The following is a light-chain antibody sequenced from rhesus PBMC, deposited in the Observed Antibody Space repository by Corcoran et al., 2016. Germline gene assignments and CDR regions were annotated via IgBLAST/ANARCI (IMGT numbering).Light chain of an antibody. V-gene: IGKV1-25*01. CDR2: EAS. CDR1: QGITND. Sequence: DIQMTQSPSSLSASVGDRVTITCRASQGITNDLAWYQQKPGEIPNLLIYEASRLQSGIPPRFSGSGAGTDFTLTISSLQSEDFATYYCQHYYSTPYSFGQGTKVEIK. J-gene: IGKJ2*01. CDR3: QHYYSTPYS.